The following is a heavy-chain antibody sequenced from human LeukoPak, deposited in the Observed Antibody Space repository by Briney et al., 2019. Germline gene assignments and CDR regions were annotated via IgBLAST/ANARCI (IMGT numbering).Heavy chain of an antibody. CDR3: ARELLARRSFDI. D-gene: IGHD2-8*02. V-gene: IGHV4-59*01. CDR1: GGSISSYY. J-gene: IGHJ3*02. CDR2: IYYSGST. Sequence: SETLSLTCTVSGGSISSYYWSWIRQPPGKGLEWIGYIYYSGSTNYNPSLKSRVTISVDTSKNQFSLKLGSVTAADTAVYYCARELLARRSFDIWGQGTMVTVSS.